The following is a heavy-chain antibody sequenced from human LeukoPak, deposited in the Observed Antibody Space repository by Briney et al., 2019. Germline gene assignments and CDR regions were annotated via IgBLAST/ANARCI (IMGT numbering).Heavy chain of an antibody. Sequence: PGGSLRLSCTASGFTFGDYAMSWFRQAPGKGLEWVGFIRSKAYGGTTEYAASVKGRFTISRDDSKSIAYLQMNSLKTEDTAVYYCTSSHWNDGPFDYWGQGTLVTVSS. D-gene: IGHD1-1*01. CDR3: TSSHWNDGPFDY. V-gene: IGHV3-49*03. CDR2: IRSKAYGGTT. CDR1: GFTFGDYA. J-gene: IGHJ4*02.